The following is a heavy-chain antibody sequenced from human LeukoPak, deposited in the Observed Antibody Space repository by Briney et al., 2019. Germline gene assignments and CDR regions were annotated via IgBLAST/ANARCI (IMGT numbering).Heavy chain of an antibody. V-gene: IGHV4-39*02. CDR1: GGSISSSSYY. D-gene: IGHD6-19*01. J-gene: IGHJ5*02. CDR3: ARDSRSGWGNWFDP. CDR2: IYYRGST. Sequence: PSETLSLTCTVSGGSISSSSYYWGWIRQPPGKGLEWIGYIYYRGSTYYNPSLKSRVTMSVDTSKNQSSLKLSSVTAADTAVYYCARDSRSGWGNWFDPWGQGTLVTVSS.